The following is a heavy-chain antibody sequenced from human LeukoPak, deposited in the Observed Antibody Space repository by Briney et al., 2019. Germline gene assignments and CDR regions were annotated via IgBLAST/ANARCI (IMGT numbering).Heavy chain of an antibody. J-gene: IGHJ4*02. Sequence: GASVKASCKASGYTFTGYYMHWVRQAPGQGLEWMGWINPNSGGTNYAQKFQGRVTMTRDTSISTAYMELSRLRSDDTAVYYCARESPDLDYSCDYWGQGTLVTVSS. V-gene: IGHV1-2*02. CDR2: INPNSGGT. CDR3: ARESPDLDYSCDY. D-gene: IGHD4-11*01. CDR1: GYTFTGYY.